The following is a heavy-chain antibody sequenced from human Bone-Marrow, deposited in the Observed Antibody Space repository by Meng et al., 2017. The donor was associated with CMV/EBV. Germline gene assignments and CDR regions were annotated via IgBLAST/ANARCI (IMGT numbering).Heavy chain of an antibody. CDR2: VQYDGSTE. J-gene: IGHJ6*01. Sequence: GRPLRLSCAASGFAFRNYAMYWFRQAPGKGLEWVAYVQYDGSTEKYVDSVKGRFTISRDSSKNTLFLHMSSLRLEDTAIYFCAKDDYGVDVWGQGTTVTCYS. V-gene: IGHV3-30*02. CDR3: AKDDYGVDV. CDR1: GFAFRNYA.